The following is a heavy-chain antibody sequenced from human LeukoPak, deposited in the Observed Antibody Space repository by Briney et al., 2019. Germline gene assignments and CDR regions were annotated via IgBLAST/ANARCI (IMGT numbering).Heavy chain of an antibody. Sequence: GGSLRLSCAASGFSFRDFWMTWVRQAPGKGLEWVANINQGGSVKYYVDSVKGRFTISRDNSKNTVYLQMNSLRVEDTAVYYCAKDGNCGGDCYGWFDPWGQGALVTVSS. CDR1: GFSFRDFW. CDR2: INQGGSVK. D-gene: IGHD2-21*02. V-gene: IGHV3-7*01. J-gene: IGHJ5*02. CDR3: AKDGNCGGDCYGWFDP.